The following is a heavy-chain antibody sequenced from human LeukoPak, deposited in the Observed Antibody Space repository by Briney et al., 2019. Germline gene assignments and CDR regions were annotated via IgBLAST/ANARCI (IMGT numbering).Heavy chain of an antibody. Sequence: GGSLRLSCAASGFTFSSYWMGWVRQAPGKGLEWVANIKQDGSEKYYVDSVKGRFTISRDNAKNSLYLQMNSLRAEDTAVYYCARDGAAAGNYYYGMDVWGQGTTVTVSS. CDR3: ARDGAAAGNYYYGMDV. V-gene: IGHV3-7*01. J-gene: IGHJ6*02. CDR1: GFTFSSYW. D-gene: IGHD6-13*01. CDR2: IKQDGSEK.